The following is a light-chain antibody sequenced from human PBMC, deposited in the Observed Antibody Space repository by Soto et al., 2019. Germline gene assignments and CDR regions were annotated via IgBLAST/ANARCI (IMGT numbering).Light chain of an antibody. CDR3: QQSDILPLT. J-gene: IGKJ4*01. CDR1: QDITNT. V-gene: IGKV1-33*01. CDR2: DAS. Sequence: DIQMTQSPSTLSASIGDRVTITCQASQDITNTLNWYQQKPGKAPQLLIYDASKLETGVPSRFIGSGSGTHFTFTISSLQPEDIATYYCQQSDILPLTFGGGTKVDIK.